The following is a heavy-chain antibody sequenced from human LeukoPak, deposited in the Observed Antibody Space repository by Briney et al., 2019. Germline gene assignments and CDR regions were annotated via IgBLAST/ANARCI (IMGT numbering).Heavy chain of an antibody. D-gene: IGHD6-13*01. CDR3: ARWRGYSSGWSGPFDD. CDR1: GYTFTGHY. V-gene: IGHV1-2*02. Sequence: ASVKVSCKASGYTFTGHYLHWVRRAPGQGLEWMGWIDAKSGGTKYAQRFQGRVAMTRDTSINTGYMELRSLTSDDTAVYYCARWRGYSSGWSGPFDDWGQGTLVTVSS. CDR2: IDAKSGGT. J-gene: IGHJ4*02.